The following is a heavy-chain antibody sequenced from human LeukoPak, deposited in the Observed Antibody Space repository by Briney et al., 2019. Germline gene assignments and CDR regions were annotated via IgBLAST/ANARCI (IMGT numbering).Heavy chain of an antibody. CDR3: ARVLISGSGNYYPLNWFDL. Sequence: SQTLSLTCAVSAGSVSSGDYSWRWIRQPPGKGLEWIGYIYQSGSTNYNPSLKSRVTMSVDRSKNQFSLKLSSVTAADTAVYYCARVLISGSGNYYPLNWFDLWGQGTLVTVSS. J-gene: IGHJ5*02. CDR2: IYQSGST. D-gene: IGHD3-10*01. V-gene: IGHV4-30-2*01. CDR1: AGSVSSGDYS.